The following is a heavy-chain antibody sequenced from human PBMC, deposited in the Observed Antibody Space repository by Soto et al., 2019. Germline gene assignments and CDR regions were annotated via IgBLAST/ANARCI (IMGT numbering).Heavy chain of an antibody. D-gene: IGHD6-6*01. J-gene: IGHJ5*02. CDR2: IYHSGST. Sequence: SETLSLTCTVSGGSISSYYWSWIRQPPGKGLEWIGYIYHSGSTYYNPSLKSRVTISVDRSKNQFSLKLSSVTAADTAVYYCARGWRQLLPNWLDPWGQGTLVTVSS. V-gene: IGHV4-59*01. CDR1: GGSISSYY. CDR3: ARGWRQLLPNWLDP.